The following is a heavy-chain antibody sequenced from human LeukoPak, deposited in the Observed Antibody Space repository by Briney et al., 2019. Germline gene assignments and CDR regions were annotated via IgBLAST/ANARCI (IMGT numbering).Heavy chain of an antibody. Sequence: SETLSLTCTVSGGSISSYYWSWIRQPPGKGLEWIGYIYYSGSTNYNPSLKSRVTISVDTSKNQFSLKLSSVTAADTAVYYCARVGDGATYYYDSSGYPWPGAFDIWGQGTMVTVSS. CDR1: GGSISSYY. J-gene: IGHJ3*02. V-gene: IGHV4-59*01. CDR3: ARVGDGATYYYDSSGYPWPGAFDI. D-gene: IGHD3-22*01. CDR2: IYYSGST.